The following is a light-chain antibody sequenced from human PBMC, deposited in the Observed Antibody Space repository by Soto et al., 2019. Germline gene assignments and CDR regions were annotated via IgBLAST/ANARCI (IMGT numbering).Light chain of an antibody. CDR3: QQYGSSPIT. Sequence: EIVMTQSPASLYEPTGERATLSCRASQSVSSNFAWYLQKPGQAPRLLISGASNRATGIPDRFSGSGSGTDFTLNISRLEPEDFAVYYCQQYGSSPITFGQGTRLEI. CDR2: GAS. CDR1: QSVSSN. J-gene: IGKJ5*01. V-gene: IGKV3-20*01.